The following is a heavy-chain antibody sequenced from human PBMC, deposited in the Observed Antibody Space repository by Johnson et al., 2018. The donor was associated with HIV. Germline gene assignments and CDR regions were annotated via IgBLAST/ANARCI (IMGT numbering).Heavy chain of an antibody. Sequence: VQLVESGGGLIQPGGSLRLSCAASGFTVSSNYMSWVRQAPGKGLEWVSVIYSGGSTYYADSVKGRFTISRDNSKNTLYLQMNSLRAEDTAVYYCAKVGKWLRNDAFDIWGQGTMVSVSS. V-gene: IGHV3-66*03. J-gene: IGHJ3*02. CDR2: IYSGGST. D-gene: IGHD5-12*01. CDR3: AKVGKWLRNDAFDI. CDR1: GFTVSSNY.